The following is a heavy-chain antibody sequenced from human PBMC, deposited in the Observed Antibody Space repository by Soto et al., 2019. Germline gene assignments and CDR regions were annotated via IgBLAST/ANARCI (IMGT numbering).Heavy chain of an antibody. CDR2: IYPGDSDT. J-gene: IGHJ6*02. CDR3: ARGHITKHWYYYGMDV. D-gene: IGHD1-1*01. CDR1: GYRFTSYW. Sequence: PGESLKISCKCSGYRFTSYWISWVRQMPGKGLEWMGRIYPGDSDTKYSPSFQGQVTISADKSISTAYLQWSSLKASDTAMYYCARGHITKHWYYYGMDVWGQGTTVTVSS. V-gene: IGHV5-51*01.